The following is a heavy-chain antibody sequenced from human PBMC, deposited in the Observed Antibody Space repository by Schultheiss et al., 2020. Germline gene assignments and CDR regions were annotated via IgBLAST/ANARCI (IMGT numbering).Heavy chain of an antibody. V-gene: IGHV4-30-4*01. D-gene: IGHD1-14*01. Sequence: SETLSLTCSVSGDSISNENYYWGCIRQTPGKVLEWIGGILHTGNTYYNPSLKSRLTISADKSKDQFSLNLKSVTAADTAVYYCVGWTRRTNAFDMWGQGTVVTVSS. CDR3: VGWTRRTNAFDM. CDR2: ILHTGNT. CDR1: GDSISNENYY. J-gene: IGHJ3*02.